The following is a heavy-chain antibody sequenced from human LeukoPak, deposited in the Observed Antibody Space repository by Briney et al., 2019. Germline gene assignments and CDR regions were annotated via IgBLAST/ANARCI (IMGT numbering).Heavy chain of an antibody. CDR2: ISGSGGST. J-gene: IGHJ4*02. CDR1: GFTFSSYA. D-gene: IGHD3-16*02. CDR3: AKSRFGGVIVDFDY. Sequence: PGGSLRLSCAVSGFTFSSYAMSWVRQAPGKGLEWVSAISGSGGSTYYADSVKGRFTISRDNSKNTLYLQMNSLRAEDTAVYYCAKSRFGGVIVDFDYWGQGTLVTVSS. V-gene: IGHV3-23*01.